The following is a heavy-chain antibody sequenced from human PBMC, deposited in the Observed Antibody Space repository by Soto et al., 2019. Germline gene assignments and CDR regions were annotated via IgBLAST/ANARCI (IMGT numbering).Heavy chain of an antibody. Sequence: QVQLVQSGAEXKKPGSSVXVSXXXXXXXXSTYXISWLRQAPGQGLEWMGGIIPLFGTPNYAQRFQGRVTITADESTSTAYMELSRLRSEDTAVYYCARDRDDYGSGNYYNRIDFWGQGTLVTVSS. J-gene: IGHJ4*02. V-gene: IGHV1-69*01. CDR1: XXXXSTYX. D-gene: IGHD3-10*01. CDR2: IIPLFGTP. CDR3: ARDRDDYGSGNYYNRIDF.